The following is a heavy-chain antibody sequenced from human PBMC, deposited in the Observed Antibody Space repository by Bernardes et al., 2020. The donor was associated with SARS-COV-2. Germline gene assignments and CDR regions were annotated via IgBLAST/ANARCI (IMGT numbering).Heavy chain of an antibody. V-gene: IGHV5-51*01. Sequence: GASLKTSCEASGYSITHYWSAWVRPIPGKGLEWMGVIYPRDSDTRYSPSFQGHVTISADKSINTAYLQWSSLKASDTAIYYCATSNVAAADKYYFEYWGQGTQVTVSS. CDR2: IYPRDSDT. CDR1: GYSITHYW. D-gene: IGHD6-13*01. CDR3: ATSNVAAADKYYFEY. J-gene: IGHJ4*02.